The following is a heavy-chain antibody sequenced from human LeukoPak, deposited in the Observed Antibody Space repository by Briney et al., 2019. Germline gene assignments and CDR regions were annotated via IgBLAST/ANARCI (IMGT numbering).Heavy chain of an antibody. J-gene: IGHJ6*02. V-gene: IGHV3-48*04. CDR2: ITASGTAM. CDR1: GFTFSSYS. CDR3: ARGGGLDV. D-gene: IGHD3-16*01. Sequence: PGGSLRLSCAASGFTFSSYSMDWVRQAPGKGLEGVSHITASGTAMFYADSVKGRFTISRDNAKSSLYLQMSNLRAEDTAVYFCARGGGLDVWGQGATVTVSS.